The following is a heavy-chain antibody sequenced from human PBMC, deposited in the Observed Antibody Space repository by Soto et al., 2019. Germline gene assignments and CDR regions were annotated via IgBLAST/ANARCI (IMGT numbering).Heavy chain of an antibody. CDR3: ARDGGYCSGGSCSSPNWFDP. D-gene: IGHD2-15*01. CDR2: IIPIFGTA. CDR1: GGTFSSYA. V-gene: IGHV1-69*01. Sequence: QVQLVQSGAEVKKPGSSVKVSCKASGGTFSSYAISWVRQAPGQGLEWMGGIIPIFGTANYAQKFQGRVTITADESTSTAYMELSSLRSEDTAVYYCARDGGYCSGGSCSSPNWFDPWGQGTLVTVSS. J-gene: IGHJ5*02.